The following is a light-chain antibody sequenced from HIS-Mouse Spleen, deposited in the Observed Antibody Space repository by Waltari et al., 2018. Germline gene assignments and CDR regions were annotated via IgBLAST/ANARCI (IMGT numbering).Light chain of an antibody. Sequence: QAVLTQPSSLSASPGASASLTCTLRSGINVGTYRIYCDQQQPGSPPQYLLRYKSDSDKQQGSGVPSRFSGSKDASANAGILLISGLQSEDEADYYCMIWHSSAWVFGGGTKLTVL. CDR1: SGINVGTYR. V-gene: IGLV5-45*02. CDR3: MIWHSSAWV. J-gene: IGLJ3*02. CDR2: YKSDSDK.